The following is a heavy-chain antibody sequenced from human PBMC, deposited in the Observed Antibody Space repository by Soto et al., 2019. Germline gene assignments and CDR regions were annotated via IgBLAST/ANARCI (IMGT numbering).Heavy chain of an antibody. J-gene: IGHJ4*02. CDR2: IIPIFGTA. V-gene: IGHV1-69*12. D-gene: IGHD2-15*01. CDR3: ARESRYCSGGSCYFLPGIDY. CDR1: GGTFSSYA. Sequence: QVQLVQSGAEVKKPGSSVKVSCKASGGTFSSYAISWVRQAPGQGLEWMGGIIPIFGTASYAQKFQGRVTITADESTSTAYTELSSLRSEDTAVYYCARESRYCSGGSCYFLPGIDYWGQGTLVTVSS.